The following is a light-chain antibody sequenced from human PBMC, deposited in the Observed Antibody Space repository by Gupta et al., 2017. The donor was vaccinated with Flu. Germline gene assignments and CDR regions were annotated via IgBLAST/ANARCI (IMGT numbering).Light chain of an antibody. J-gene: IGKJ2*03. CDR2: GAS. V-gene: IGKV3-20*01. CDR1: QSVSSSY. Sequence: EIVLTQSPGTLSLSPGERATLPCRASQSVSSSYLAWYQQKPGQAPRLLIYGASSRATGIPDRLSASGSGTDFTLTISRLEPEDFAVYYCQQYGSSPPYSFGRGTKLEIK. CDR3: QQYGSSPPYS.